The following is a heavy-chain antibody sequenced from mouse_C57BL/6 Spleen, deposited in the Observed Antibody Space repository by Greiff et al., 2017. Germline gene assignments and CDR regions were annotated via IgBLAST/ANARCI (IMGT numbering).Heavy chain of an antibody. CDR2: ISSGGSYT. V-gene: IGHV5-6*01. Sequence: EVQVVESGGDLVKPGGSLKLSCAASGFTFSSYGMSWVRQTPDKRLEWVATISSGGSYTYYPDSVKGRFTISRDNAKNTLYLQMSSLKSEDTAMYYCARITTVVATPTFDYWGQGTTLTVSS. D-gene: IGHD1-1*01. CDR3: ARITTVVATPTFDY. J-gene: IGHJ2*01. CDR1: GFTFSSYG.